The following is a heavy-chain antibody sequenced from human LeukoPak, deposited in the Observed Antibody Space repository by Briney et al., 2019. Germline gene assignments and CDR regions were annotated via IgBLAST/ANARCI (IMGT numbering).Heavy chain of an antibody. V-gene: IGHV4-4*02. J-gene: IGHJ5*02. Sequence: PSETLSLTCAVSGGSISSSNWWSWVRQPPGKGLEWIGEIYHSGSTNYNPSLKSRVTISVDKSKNQFSLKLSSVTAADTAVYYCAIRCRPKFVHLTRPFDPWGQGTLVTVSS. CDR3: AIRCRPKFVHLTRPFDP. D-gene: IGHD6-6*01. CDR2: IYHSGST. CDR1: GGSISSSNW.